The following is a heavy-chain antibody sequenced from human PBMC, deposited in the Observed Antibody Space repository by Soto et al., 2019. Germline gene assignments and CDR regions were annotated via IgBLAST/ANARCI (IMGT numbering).Heavy chain of an antibody. CDR3: ARPEDTYDFLTDSYLGNHYFDS. Sequence: GVSLRLSWAVSGFSFSTYPMTWVRQAPGKGLEWVSTISGSGGDTYYADPVKGRFTISRDSPKNTLYLQMSSLRAEDTAVYYCARPEDTYDFLTDSYLGNHYFDSWGQGALVNVSS. D-gene: IGHD3-9*01. CDR1: GFSFSTYP. J-gene: IGHJ4*02. CDR2: ISGSGGDT. V-gene: IGHV3-23*01.